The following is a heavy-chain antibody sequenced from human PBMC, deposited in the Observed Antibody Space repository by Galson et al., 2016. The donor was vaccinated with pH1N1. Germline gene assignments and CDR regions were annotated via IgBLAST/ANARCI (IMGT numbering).Heavy chain of an antibody. J-gene: IGHJ5*02. CDR3: ARESLEWLIISGHRVQLNWFDP. CDR1: GGSITSDSDF. D-gene: IGHD3-3*01. V-gene: IGHV4-61*02. Sequence: TLSLTCTVSGGSITSDSDFWTWIRQPAGKGLEWIGRVSGTGSTNYNPSLKSRVTISIDTSKSQFSLKMASVTAAGTAVYFCARESLEWLIISGHRVQLNWFDPWGQGTLVTVSS. CDR2: VSGTGST.